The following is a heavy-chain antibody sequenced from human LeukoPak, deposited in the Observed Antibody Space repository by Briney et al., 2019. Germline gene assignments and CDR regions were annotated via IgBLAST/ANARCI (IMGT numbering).Heavy chain of an antibody. J-gene: IGHJ4*02. Sequence: SVKVSCKASGGTFSSYAISWVRQAPGQGLEWMGGIIPIFGTANYAQKFQGRVTITADESTSTAYMELSSLRSEDTAVYYCARGGRVTAIPYYFDYWGQGTLVTVSS. CDR3: ARGGRVTAIPYYFDY. D-gene: IGHD2-21*02. CDR2: IIPIFGTA. V-gene: IGHV1-69*13. CDR1: GGTFSSYA.